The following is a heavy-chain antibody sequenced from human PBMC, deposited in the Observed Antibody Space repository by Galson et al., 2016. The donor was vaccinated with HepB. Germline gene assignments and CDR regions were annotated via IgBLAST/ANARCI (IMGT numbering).Heavy chain of an antibody. D-gene: IGHD3-9*01. Sequence: QSGAEVKKPGESLRISCKASGYKFTNYYITWVRQMPGKGLEWMGRIDPDDDSNTNYSPSFQGHVTMSVDTSISTAYLQWNSLKASDTAMYYCARLVVGVADILTEYYDSYYFYYMDVWGKGTTVTVSS. CDR1: GYKFTNYY. CDR3: ARLVVGVADILTEYYDSYYFYYMDV. CDR2: IDPDDDSNT. V-gene: IGHV5-10-1*01. J-gene: IGHJ6*03.